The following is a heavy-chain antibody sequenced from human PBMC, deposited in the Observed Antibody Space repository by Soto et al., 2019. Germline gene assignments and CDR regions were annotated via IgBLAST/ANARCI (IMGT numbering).Heavy chain of an antibody. CDR1: GGSISSYY. D-gene: IGHD6-13*01. CDR3: ASSSWYEDCWFDP. Sequence: QVQLQESGPGLVKPSETLSLTCTVSGGSISSYYWSWIRQPPGKGLEWIGYLYYSGSTNYNPSLKSRVTISVDTSKNQFSLKLSSVTAADTAVYYCASSSWYEDCWFDPWGQGTLVTVSS. V-gene: IGHV4-59*08. CDR2: LYYSGST. J-gene: IGHJ5*02.